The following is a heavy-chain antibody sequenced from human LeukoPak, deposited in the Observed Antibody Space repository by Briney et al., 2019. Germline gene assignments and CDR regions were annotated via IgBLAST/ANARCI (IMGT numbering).Heavy chain of an antibody. CDR1: GGSVSSGSYY. V-gene: IGHV4-61*01. CDR3: AREVGGSIAVAGTRYWDC. CDR2: IYYSGIT. J-gene: IGHJ4*02. Sequence: SETLSLTCSVSGGSVSSGSYYWSWIRQPPGKGLEWIGDIYYSGITNYNPSLKSRVTISVDTSKNQFSVKLSSVTAADTAVYYCAREVGGSIAVAGTRYWDCWGQGTLVTVSS. D-gene: IGHD6-19*01.